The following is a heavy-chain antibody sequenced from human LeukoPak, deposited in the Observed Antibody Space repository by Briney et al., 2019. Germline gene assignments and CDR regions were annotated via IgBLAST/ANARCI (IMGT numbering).Heavy chain of an antibody. Sequence: LPGRFLRLSCAASGFSFSNYAMHWVRQAPGKGLEWVAVISYDGNNKYYADSVKGRFTISRDNSKKTLYLRMNSLRAEDTAVYSCARGHRALIGVALVGYFDNWGQGTLVTVSS. CDR2: ISYDGNNK. CDR1: GFSFSNYA. V-gene: IGHV3-30-3*01. J-gene: IGHJ4*02. CDR3: ARGHRALIGVALVGYFDN. D-gene: IGHD3-3*01.